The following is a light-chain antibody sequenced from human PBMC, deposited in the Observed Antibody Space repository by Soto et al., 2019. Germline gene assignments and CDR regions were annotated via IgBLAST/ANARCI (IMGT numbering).Light chain of an antibody. Sequence: QSVLTQPRSVSGSPGQSVAISCTGTSSVVGGYNYVSWFQQHPGKVPKLIISDVNKRPSGVPDRFAGSKSGNTASLTISGLQAEDEADYYCCSYAASYSHVFGPGTKVT. J-gene: IGLJ1*01. V-gene: IGLV2-11*01. CDR1: SSVVGGYNY. CDR3: CSYAASYSHV. CDR2: DVN.